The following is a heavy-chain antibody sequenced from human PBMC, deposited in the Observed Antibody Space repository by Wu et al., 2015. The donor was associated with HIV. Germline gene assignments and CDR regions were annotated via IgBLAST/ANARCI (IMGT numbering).Heavy chain of an antibody. CDR1: GYIFVNQY. V-gene: IGHV1-2*02. CDR3: LTAINGVVY. CDR2: LSPNNGAT. J-gene: IGHJ4*02. Sequence: QVQLVQSVVGVRKPGASVKVSCKASGYIFVNQYLHWVRQAPGQGLEWMGWLSPNNGATNYAQRFQDRVSMTGDTSSTTAYMELRRLTSQDTAMYFCLTAINGVVYWGQGTLVTVSS. D-gene: IGHD2-8*01.